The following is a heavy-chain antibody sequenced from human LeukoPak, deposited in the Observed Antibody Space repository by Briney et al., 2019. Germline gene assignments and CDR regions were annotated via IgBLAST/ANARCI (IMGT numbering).Heavy chain of an antibody. Sequence: ASVKVSCKASGYTFTSYDINWVRQATGQGLEWIGWMNPNSGNTGYAQKFQGRVTITRNTSISTAYMELSSLRSEDTAVYYCARVFSNYYYYYYMDVWGKETTVTVSS. J-gene: IGHJ6*03. D-gene: IGHD4-11*01. CDR1: GYTFTSYD. CDR3: ARVFSNYYYYYYMDV. V-gene: IGHV1-8*03. CDR2: MNPNSGNT.